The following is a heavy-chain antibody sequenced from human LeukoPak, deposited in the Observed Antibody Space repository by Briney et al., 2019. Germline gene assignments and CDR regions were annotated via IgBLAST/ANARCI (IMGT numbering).Heavy chain of an antibody. D-gene: IGHD2-21*02. Sequence: GGSLRLSCAASGFTFRSYEMNWVRHAPGRGLEWVSHISGGGESTVYPDAVKGRFTISRDNAKNSLYLQMNSLRVEDTSVYYCVAGDWGARDSFDLWGRGTMVTVSS. CDR3: VAGDWGARDSFDL. CDR1: GFTFRSYE. CDR2: ISGGGEST. J-gene: IGHJ3*01. V-gene: IGHV3-48*03.